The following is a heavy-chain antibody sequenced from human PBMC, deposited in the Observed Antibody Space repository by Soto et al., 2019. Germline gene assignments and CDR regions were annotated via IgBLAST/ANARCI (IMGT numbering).Heavy chain of an antibody. CDR1: GFTFSSYS. CDR3: ASPGWFDP. J-gene: IGHJ5*02. V-gene: IGHV3-21*01. Sequence: EVQLVESGGGLVKPGGSLRLSCAASGFTFSSYSMNWVRQAPGKGLEWVSSIGTSSTYIYYADSVKDRFTISRDNVKNSLYLQMNSLRADDTAVYYCASPGWFDPWGQGTLVTVSS. CDR2: IGTSSTYI.